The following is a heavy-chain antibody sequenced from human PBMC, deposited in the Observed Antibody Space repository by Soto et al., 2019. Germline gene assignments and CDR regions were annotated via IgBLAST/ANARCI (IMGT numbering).Heavy chain of an antibody. CDR2: INAGNGNT. Sequence: QVPLVQSGAEVKKPGASVKVSCKASGYTFTSYAMHWVRQAPGQRLEWMGWINAGNGNTKYSQKFQRRVTITRDTSASTAYMELSSLRSEDTAVYYCARGNDSWSGLYYMDVGGKGTAVTVSS. CDR3: ARGNDSWSGLYYMDV. CDR1: GYTFTSYA. D-gene: IGHD3-3*01. J-gene: IGHJ6*03. V-gene: IGHV1-3*01.